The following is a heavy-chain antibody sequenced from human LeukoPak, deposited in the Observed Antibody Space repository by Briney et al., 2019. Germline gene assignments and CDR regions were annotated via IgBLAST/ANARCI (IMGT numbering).Heavy chain of an antibody. CDR1: GFTFSSYA. V-gene: IGHV3-23*01. CDR2: IGSSGDIT. D-gene: IGHD7-27*01. J-gene: IGHJ3*02. CDR3: GRDLNWGAFDI. Sequence: GGSLRLSCAASGFTFSSYAMSWVRQAPGMGLEWVSSIGSSGDITYYADSVKGRFTISRDNSRSMMWLQMNSLTAEDTAMYYCGRDLNWGAFDIRGLGTLVTVSS.